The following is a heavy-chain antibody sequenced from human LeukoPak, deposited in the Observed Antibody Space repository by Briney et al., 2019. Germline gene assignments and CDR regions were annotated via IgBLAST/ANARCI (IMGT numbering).Heavy chain of an antibody. Sequence: GGSLGLSCAASGFTFSSYAMSWVRQAPGKGLEWVSAISGSGGSTYYADSVKGRFTISRDNSKNTLYLQMNSLRAEDTAVYYCAHEQTKVVITNWGQGTLVTVSS. V-gene: IGHV3-23*01. CDR2: ISGSGGST. J-gene: IGHJ1*01. CDR1: GFTFSSYA. D-gene: IGHD3-22*01. CDR3: AHEQTKVVITN.